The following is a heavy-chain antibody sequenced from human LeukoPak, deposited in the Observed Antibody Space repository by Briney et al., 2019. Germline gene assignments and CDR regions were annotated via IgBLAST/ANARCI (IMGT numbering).Heavy chain of an antibody. J-gene: IGHJ4*02. D-gene: IGHD3-10*01. CDR1: GFTFSSYA. V-gene: IGHV3-30*04. Sequence: PGGSLRLSCAASGFTFSSYAMHWVRQAPGNGLEWVAVISYDGSNKYYADSVKGRFTIARDNSKNTLYLQMNSLRAEDTAVYYCARDFDYGSGSYYKPHYWGQGTLVTVSS. CDR3: ARDFDYGSGSYYKPHY. CDR2: ISYDGSNK.